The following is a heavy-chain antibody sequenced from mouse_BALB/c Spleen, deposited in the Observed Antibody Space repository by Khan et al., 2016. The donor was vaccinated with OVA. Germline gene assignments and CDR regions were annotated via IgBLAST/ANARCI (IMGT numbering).Heavy chain of an antibody. V-gene: IGHV2-6*02. CDR2: IWSDGTT. CDR3: AAHRYDGYYAMDY. J-gene: IGHJ4*01. D-gene: IGHD2-14*01. Sequence: QVQLQQSGPGLVAPSQSLSITCTVSGFSLTNYGVHWVRQPPGKGLEWLVVIWSDGTTTYNSALKSRLSISKDKSKSQVFLKMNSLQTDDTAMYYCAAHRYDGYYAMDYWGQGTSVTVSS. CDR1: GFSLTNYG.